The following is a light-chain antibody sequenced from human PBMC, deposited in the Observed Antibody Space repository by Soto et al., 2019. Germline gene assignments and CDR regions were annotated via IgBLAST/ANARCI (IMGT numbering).Light chain of an antibody. Sequence: QSVLTQPASVSGSPGQSITISCTGTSSDVGGYDYVSWYQQHPGKAPKLMICDVSNRPSGVSNRFSGSKSGNTASLTISGLQAEDEADYYCCSYSSSAPYVFGTGTKLTVL. J-gene: IGLJ1*01. CDR3: CSYSSSAPYV. CDR2: DVS. V-gene: IGLV2-14*03. CDR1: SSDVGGYDY.